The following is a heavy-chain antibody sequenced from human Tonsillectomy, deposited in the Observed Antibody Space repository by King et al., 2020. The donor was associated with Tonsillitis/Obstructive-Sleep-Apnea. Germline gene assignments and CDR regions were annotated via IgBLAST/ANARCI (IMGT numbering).Heavy chain of an antibody. CDR2: IYHSGST. CDR1: GGSISSSNW. D-gene: IGHD5-18*01. V-gene: IGHV4-4*02. J-gene: IGHJ4*02. CDR3: ASMTDVDTAMVNGYYFDY. Sequence: QLQESGPGLVKPSGTLSLTCAVSGGSISSSNWWRWVRQPPGKGLEWIGEIYHSGSTNYNPSLKSRVTISVDKSKNQFSLKLSSVTAADTAVYYCASMTDVDTAMVNGYYFDYWGQGTWSPSPQ.